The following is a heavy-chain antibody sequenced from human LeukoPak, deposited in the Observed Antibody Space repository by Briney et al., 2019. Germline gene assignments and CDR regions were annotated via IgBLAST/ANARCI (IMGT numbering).Heavy chain of an antibody. Sequence: GSLRLSCVGSGFNVTTNNMYWVRQAPGKGLECVSTFLAGGLLDYADSVRDRFTISRDTSKNTLYLQMNSLSAEDTAVYYCGRRFCNSCPLDFWGQGMLVTVSS. CDR3: GRRFCNSCPLDF. J-gene: IGHJ4*02. CDR2: FLAGGLL. CDR1: GFNVTTNN. V-gene: IGHV3-66*04. D-gene: IGHD2-21*01.